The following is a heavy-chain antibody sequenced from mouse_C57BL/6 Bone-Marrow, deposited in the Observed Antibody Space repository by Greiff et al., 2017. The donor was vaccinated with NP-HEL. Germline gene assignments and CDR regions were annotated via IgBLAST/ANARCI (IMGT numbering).Heavy chain of an antibody. CDR3: ARPITTVVASFYAMDY. CDR1: GYTFTRYW. D-gene: IGHD1-1*01. V-gene: IGHV1-7*01. CDR2: INPSSGYT. Sequence: QVHVKQSGAELAKPGASVKLSCKASGYTFTRYWMHWVKQRPGQGLEWIGYINPSSGYTKSNQKFKDKATWTADKSSSTAYMHLSSLTYEDSAVYYCARPITTVVASFYAMDYWGQGTSVTVSS. J-gene: IGHJ4*01.